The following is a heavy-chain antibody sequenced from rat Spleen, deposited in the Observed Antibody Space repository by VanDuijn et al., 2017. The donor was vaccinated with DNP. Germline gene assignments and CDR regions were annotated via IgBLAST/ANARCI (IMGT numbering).Heavy chain of an antibody. CDR1: GYSISSSY. V-gene: IGHV3-1*01. J-gene: IGHJ2*01. Sequence: EVQLQEAGPGLVKPSQSLSLTCSVTGYSISSSYRWNWIRKFPGNALEWIGHISYSGSTTYNPSLKSRISITRDTSKNHFFRQLNSVTTEDTATYYCARWAYYFDYWGQGVMVTVSS. CDR2: ISYSGST. CDR3: ARWAYYFDY.